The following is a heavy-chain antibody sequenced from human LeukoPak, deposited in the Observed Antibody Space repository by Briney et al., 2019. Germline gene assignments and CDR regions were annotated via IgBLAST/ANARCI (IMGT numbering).Heavy chain of an antibody. D-gene: IGHD1-26*01. V-gene: IGHV3-23*01. CDR1: GFTFSSYA. CDR2: ISSSGDWT. J-gene: IGHJ3*02. CDR3: AKDKWELRGPDLLEI. Sequence: GGSLSLSCAASGFTFSSYAMSWVRQAPGKGLEGVSGISSSGDWTYYADSVKGRFTISRDNSKNTLYLQMSSLRAEDTATYYCAKDKWELRGPDLLEIWGQGTMVTVSS.